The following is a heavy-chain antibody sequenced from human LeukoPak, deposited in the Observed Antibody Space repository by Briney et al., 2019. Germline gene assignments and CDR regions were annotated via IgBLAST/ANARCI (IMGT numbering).Heavy chain of an antibody. V-gene: IGHV1-46*01. CDR3: ARAGGSSWKNSDFDY. CDR2: INPSGGST. J-gene: IGHJ4*02. D-gene: IGHD6-13*01. CDR1: GYTFTSYD. Sequence: ASVKVSCKASGYTFTSYDINWVRQAPGQGLEWMGIINPSGGSTSYAQKFQGRVTMTRDTSTSTVYMELSSLRSEDTAVYYCARAGGSSWKNSDFDYWGRGTLVTVSS.